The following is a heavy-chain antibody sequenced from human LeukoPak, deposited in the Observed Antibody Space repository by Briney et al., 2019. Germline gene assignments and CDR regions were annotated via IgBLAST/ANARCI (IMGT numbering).Heavy chain of an antibody. D-gene: IGHD2-2*01. Sequence: ASVKVSCKASGYTSTDYYMHWVRQAPGQGFEWMGWINPNDGDTNYAQKFQGRVTMTRDTSISTAHMEVSRLRSDDTAVYYCARANFLYCSSTTCLFDYWGQGTLVTVSS. CDR1: GYTSTDYY. V-gene: IGHV1-2*02. CDR2: INPNDGDT. CDR3: ARANFLYCSSTTCLFDY. J-gene: IGHJ4*02.